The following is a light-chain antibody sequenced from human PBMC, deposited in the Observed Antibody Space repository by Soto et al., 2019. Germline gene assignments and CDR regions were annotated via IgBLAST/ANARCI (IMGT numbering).Light chain of an antibody. Sequence: EILMTQSPATLSVSPGERATLSCRASHRVSSYLAWYQQKPGQAPRLLIYGASTRATGIPARFSGSGSGTVFTLTISSLQSEDFAVYFGQQYNNWPLTFGGGTKVEIK. CDR2: GAS. J-gene: IGKJ4*01. CDR3: QQYNNWPLT. V-gene: IGKV3-15*01. CDR1: HRVSSY.